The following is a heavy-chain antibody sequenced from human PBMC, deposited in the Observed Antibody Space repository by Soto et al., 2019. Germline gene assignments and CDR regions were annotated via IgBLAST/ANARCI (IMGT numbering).Heavy chain of an antibody. CDR1: GGSISSGGYS. D-gene: IGHD3-9*01. J-gene: IGHJ4*02. CDR3: ASRYDILTGYYGGYFDY. V-gene: IGHV4-30-2*01. CDR2: IYHSGST. Sequence: LTCAVSGGSISSGGYSWSWIRQPPGKGLEWIGYIYHSGSTYYNPSLKSRVTISVDRSKNQFSLKLSSVTAADTAVYYCASRYDILTGYYGGYFDYWGQGTLVTVSS.